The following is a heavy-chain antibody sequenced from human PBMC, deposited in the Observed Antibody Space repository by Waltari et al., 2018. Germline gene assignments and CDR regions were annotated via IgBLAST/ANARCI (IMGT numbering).Heavy chain of an antibody. Sequence: QLQLQESGSGLVKPSQTLSLTCAGSGGSISRGGYSWSWIRQPPGKGLEWMGYIYQSGVTYYNPSRRSRVTIAVNRSKTQFSLKLSSVTAADTAVYYCARGLVGAVFFDYWGQGTLVTVSS. J-gene: IGHJ4*02. V-gene: IGHV4-30-2*01. CDR3: ARGLVGAVFFDY. D-gene: IGHD1-26*01. CDR1: GGSISRGGYS. CDR2: IYQSGVT.